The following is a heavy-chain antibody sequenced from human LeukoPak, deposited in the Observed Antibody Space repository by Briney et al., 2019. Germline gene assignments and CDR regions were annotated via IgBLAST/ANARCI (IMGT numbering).Heavy chain of an antibody. CDR3: AKHRGSSVYYNPHDY. CDR1: GVSISSGSNY. V-gene: IGHV4-39*01. Sequence: SETLSLTCSVSGVSISSGSNYWGWIRQPPGKGLEWIASIYHSGSTYYKPSLKSRVTISVDTSKNQFSLRLTSVTAADTAIYYCAKHRGSSVYYNPHDYWGQGTLVTVSS. J-gene: IGHJ4*02. D-gene: IGHD3-3*01. CDR2: IYHSGST.